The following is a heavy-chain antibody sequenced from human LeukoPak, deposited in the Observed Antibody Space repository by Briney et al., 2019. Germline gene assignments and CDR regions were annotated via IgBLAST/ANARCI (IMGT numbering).Heavy chain of an antibody. CDR2: IKQDGSEK. J-gene: IGHJ5*02. CDR3: ARESGRGGYDIGL. CDR1: GFTFSTYW. Sequence: PGGSLRLSCAASGFTFSTYWMTWVRQAPGKGLEWVANIKQDGSEKYYVDSVKGRFTISRDNAKSTLFLQMNSLRVEDTAAYFCARESGRGGYDIGLWGQGTLVTVSS. D-gene: IGHD3-9*01. V-gene: IGHV3-7*01.